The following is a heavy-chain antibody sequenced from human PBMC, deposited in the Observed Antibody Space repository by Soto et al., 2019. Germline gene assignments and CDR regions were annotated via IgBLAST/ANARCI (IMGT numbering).Heavy chain of an antibody. V-gene: IGHV3-30-3*01. CDR2: ISYDGSNK. J-gene: IGHJ5*02. CDR1: GFTFSSYA. CDR3: ARVSAGIHSSRINWFDP. D-gene: IGHD6-13*01. Sequence: QVQLVESGGGVVQPGRSLRLSCAASGFTFSSYAMHWVRQAPGKGLEWVAVISYDGSNKYYADSVKGRFTISRDNSKNTLYLQMNSLRAEDTAVYYCARVSAGIHSSRINWFDPWGQGTLVTVSS.